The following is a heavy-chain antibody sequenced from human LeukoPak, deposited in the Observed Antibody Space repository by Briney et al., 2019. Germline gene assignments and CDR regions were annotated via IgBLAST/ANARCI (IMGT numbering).Heavy chain of an antibody. V-gene: IGHV3-7*01. CDR1: GLIFRSYW. Sequence: GGSLRLSCAVSGLIFRSYWMSWVRQAPGKGLEWLANINQDVSEKYFVDSVKGRFTISRDNAKNSLHLQMNTLRAEDTAVYYCARERDGRFFDYWGQGTLVTVSS. CDR2: INQDVSEK. D-gene: IGHD5-24*01. CDR3: ARERDGRFFDY. J-gene: IGHJ4*02.